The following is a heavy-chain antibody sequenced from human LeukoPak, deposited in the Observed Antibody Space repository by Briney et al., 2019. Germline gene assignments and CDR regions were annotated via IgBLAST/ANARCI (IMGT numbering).Heavy chain of an antibody. Sequence: PSQTLSLTCTVSGGSIRSGNYYWSWIRQPAGKGLEWIGRIYTSGSTNYNPSLKSRITISVDTSKNQFSLILSSVTAADTAVYYCATTRDYYGMDVWGQGTTVTDSS. CDR3: ATTRDYYGMDV. CDR2: IYTSGST. D-gene: IGHD2-21*01. CDR1: GGSIRSGNYY. V-gene: IGHV4-61*02. J-gene: IGHJ6*02.